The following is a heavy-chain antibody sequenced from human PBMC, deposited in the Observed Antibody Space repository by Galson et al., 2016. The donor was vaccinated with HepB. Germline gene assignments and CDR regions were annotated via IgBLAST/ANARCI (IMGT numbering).Heavy chain of an antibody. Sequence: SLRLSCAASGFTFSNTWMSWVRQAPGKGLEWVGRIKSNRDGGTTNYAAPVQGKFTISRDDSQNTLFLQMNSLKTEDTAVYYCTTVTYGSGSLTRFFDSWGQGPLVTVSS. V-gene: IGHV3-15*01. CDR2: IKSNRDGGTT. J-gene: IGHJ4*02. CDR3: TTVTYGSGSLTRFFDS. D-gene: IGHD3-10*01. CDR1: GFTFSNTW.